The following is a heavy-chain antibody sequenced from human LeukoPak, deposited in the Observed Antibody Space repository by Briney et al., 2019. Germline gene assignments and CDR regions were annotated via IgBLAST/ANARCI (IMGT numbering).Heavy chain of an antibody. CDR2: IRSKAYGGTT. Sequence: PGGPLRLSCTASGFTFGDHAMSWVRQAPGKGLEWVGFIRSKAYGGTTEYAASVKGRFTISRDDSKSIAYLQMNSLKTEDTAVYYCSRGPIQLWLHNAMDVWGQGTTVTVSS. J-gene: IGHJ6*02. CDR1: GFTFGDHA. D-gene: IGHD5-18*01. V-gene: IGHV3-49*04. CDR3: SRGPIQLWLHNAMDV.